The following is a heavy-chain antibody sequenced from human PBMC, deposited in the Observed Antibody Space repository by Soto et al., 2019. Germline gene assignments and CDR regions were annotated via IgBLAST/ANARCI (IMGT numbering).Heavy chain of an antibody. D-gene: IGHD6-19*01. CDR2: INHSGST. CDR3: ARGVSGIAVADSFDY. Sequence: PSETLSLTCAVYGGSFSGYYWSWIRQPPGKGLEWIGEINHSGSTNYNPSLKSRVTISVDTSKNQFSLKLSSVTAADTAVYYCARGVSGIAVADSFDYWGQGTLVTVSS. CDR1: GGSFSGYY. J-gene: IGHJ4*02. V-gene: IGHV4-34*01.